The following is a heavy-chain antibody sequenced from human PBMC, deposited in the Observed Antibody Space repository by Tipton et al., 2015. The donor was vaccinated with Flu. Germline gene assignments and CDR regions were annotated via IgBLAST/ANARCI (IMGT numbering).Heavy chain of an antibody. CDR1: GYTFTSYD. D-gene: IGHD3-22*01. V-gene: IGHV1-8*01. CDR3: ARGSRYYDSSGYYELDAFDI. J-gene: IGHJ3*02. Sequence: QLVQSGAEVKKPGASVKVSCKASGYTFTSYDINWVRQATGQGLEWMGWMNPNSGNTGYAQKFQGRVTMTRNTSISTAYMELSSRRSEDTAVYYGARGSRYYDSSGYYELDAFDIWGQGTMVTVSS. CDR2: MNPNSGNT.